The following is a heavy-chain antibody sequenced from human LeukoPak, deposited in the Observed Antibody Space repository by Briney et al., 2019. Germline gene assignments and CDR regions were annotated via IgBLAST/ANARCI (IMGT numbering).Heavy chain of an antibody. D-gene: IGHD3-22*01. CDR2: INPNSGGT. CDR3: ASLYDSSDHFDY. J-gene: IGHJ4*02. Sequence: ASVKVSCKASGYTFTGYYMHRVRQAPGQGLEWMGWINPNSGGTNYAQKFRGRVTMARDTSISTAYMELSRLRSDDTAVYYCASLYDSSDHFDYWGQGTLVTVSS. V-gene: IGHV1-2*02. CDR1: GYTFTGYY.